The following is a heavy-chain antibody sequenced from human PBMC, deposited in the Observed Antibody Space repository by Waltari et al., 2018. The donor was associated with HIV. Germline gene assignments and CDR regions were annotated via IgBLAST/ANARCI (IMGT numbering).Heavy chain of an antibody. D-gene: IGHD3-9*01. V-gene: IGHV1-24*01. Sequence: QVQLVQSGAEVKKPGASVKVSCKVSGYTLTELSMHWVRQAPGKGLEWMGGFDPEDGETIYAQKFQGRVTMTEDTSTDTAYMELSSLRSEDTAVYYCATGAPGEYDILTGKEGLDGMDVWGQGTTVTVSS. CDR3: ATGAPGEYDILTGKEGLDGMDV. CDR2: FDPEDGET. J-gene: IGHJ6*02. CDR1: GYTLTELS.